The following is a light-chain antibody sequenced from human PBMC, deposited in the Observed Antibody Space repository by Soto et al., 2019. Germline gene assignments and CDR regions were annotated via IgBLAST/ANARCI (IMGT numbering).Light chain of an antibody. CDR3: QQYQNSPRT. CDR1: QSVGGSS. V-gene: IGKV3-20*01. J-gene: IGKJ1*01. Sequence: ETVLTQSPGTLSLSPGERATVSCRASQSVGGSSLAWYQQSPGQATRLLIYDTSKRATGIPDRFSGSGSGADFTLTISRLEPEDFAVYYCQQYQNSPRTFGQGTKVDIK. CDR2: DTS.